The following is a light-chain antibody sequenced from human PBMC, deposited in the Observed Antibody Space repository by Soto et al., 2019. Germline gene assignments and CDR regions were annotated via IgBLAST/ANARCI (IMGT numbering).Light chain of an antibody. J-gene: IGLJ3*02. CDR1: SSDVGSYNL. CDR2: EVS. V-gene: IGLV2-23*02. CDR3: CSYAGSSTSLEV. Sequence: QSALTQPASVSGSPGQSITISCTGTSSDVGSYNLVSWYQQHPGKAPKLMIYEVSKRPSGVANRFSGSKSGNTASLTISGLQAEDEDEYYCCSYAGSSTSLEVFGGGTKLTVL.